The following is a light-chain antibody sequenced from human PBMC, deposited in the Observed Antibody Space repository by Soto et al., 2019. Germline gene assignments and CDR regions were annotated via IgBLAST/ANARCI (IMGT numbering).Light chain of an antibody. CDR1: QSISTY. CDR2: AAS. J-gene: IGKJ1*01. CDR3: QHYNSYSEA. V-gene: IGKV1-5*01. Sequence: DIQMTQSPSSLSASVGDRVTITCRASQSISTYLNWYQQKPGKAPKLLMHAASSLDRGVPSRFSGSGSGTEFTLTISSLQPDDVATYYCQHYNSYSEALGQGTKVDIK.